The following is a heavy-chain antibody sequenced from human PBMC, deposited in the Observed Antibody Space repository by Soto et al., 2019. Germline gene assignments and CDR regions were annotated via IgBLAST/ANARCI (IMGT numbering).Heavy chain of an antibody. CDR2: IWYDGSNK. Sequence: GVSLRLSCAASGFTFSSYGMHWVRQAPGKGLERVAVIWYDGSNKYYADSVKGRFTISRDNSKNTLYLQMNSLRAEDTAVYYCARDGCFGFIGSYYFDYWGQGTLVTVSS. CDR1: GFTFSSYG. CDR3: ARDGCFGFIGSYYFDY. D-gene: IGHD3-10*01. V-gene: IGHV3-33*01. J-gene: IGHJ4*02.